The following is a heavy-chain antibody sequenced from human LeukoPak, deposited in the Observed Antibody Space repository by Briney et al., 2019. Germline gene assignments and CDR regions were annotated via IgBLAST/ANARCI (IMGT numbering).Heavy chain of an antibody. CDR1: GYTFTGYY. CDR3: ARVGRAHYDILAGYCAFDI. J-gene: IGHJ3*02. V-gene: IGHV1-2*04. Sequence: ASVKVSCKASGYTFTGYYMHWVRQAPGQGLEWMGWINPNSGGTNYAQKFQGWVTMTRDTSISTAYMELSRLISDDAAVYYCARVGRAHYDILAGYCAFDIWGQPTMVTVSS. CDR2: INPNSGGT. D-gene: IGHD3-9*01.